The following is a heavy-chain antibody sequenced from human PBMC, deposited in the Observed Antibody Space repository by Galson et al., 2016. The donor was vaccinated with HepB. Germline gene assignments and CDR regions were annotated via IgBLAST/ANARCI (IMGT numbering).Heavy chain of an antibody. CDR3: VRGSSRGRTDF. D-gene: IGHD3-10*01. V-gene: IGHV1-18*04. CDR2: ISAYNGDI. CDR1: GFTFSNFG. J-gene: IGHJ4*02. Sequence: SVKVSCKASGFTFSNFGFTWVRQAPGQGLEWMGWISAYNGDINYAQRVQGRLTMTTDTSTNTAYMELRSLTSDDTAVYYWVRGSSRGRTDFWGQATLVTVSS.